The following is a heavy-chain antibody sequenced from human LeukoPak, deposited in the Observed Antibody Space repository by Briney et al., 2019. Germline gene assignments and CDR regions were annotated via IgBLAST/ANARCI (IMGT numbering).Heavy chain of an antibody. Sequence: GSLRLSCAASGFTFSSYAMSWVRQAPGKGLEWVSAISGSGGSTYYADPVKGRFTISRDNSKNTLYLQMNSLRAEDTAVYYCAKDLKGGIVVVPAAIIGYWGQGTLVTVSS. J-gene: IGHJ4*02. CDR3: AKDLKGGIVVVPAAIIGY. CDR2: ISGSGGST. CDR1: GFTFSSYA. V-gene: IGHV3-23*01. D-gene: IGHD2-2*01.